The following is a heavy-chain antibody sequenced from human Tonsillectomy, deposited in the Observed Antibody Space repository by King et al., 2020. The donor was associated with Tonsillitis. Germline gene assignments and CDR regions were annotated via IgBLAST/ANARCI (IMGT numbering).Heavy chain of an antibody. CDR3: ARAGSSGHRGLWWFDP. CDR1: GYTFTIFY. V-gene: IGHV1-46*03. D-gene: IGHD6-19*01. J-gene: IGHJ5*02. Sequence: QLVQSGAEVKKPGASVKVSCKASGYTFTIFYIHWVRQAPGQGLEWMGIINSSGGSTTYAQKYQGRFTMTRDTSTSTVYMELSSLRSEDTAVYYCARAGSSGHRGLWWFDPWGQGTLVTVSS. CDR2: INSSGGST.